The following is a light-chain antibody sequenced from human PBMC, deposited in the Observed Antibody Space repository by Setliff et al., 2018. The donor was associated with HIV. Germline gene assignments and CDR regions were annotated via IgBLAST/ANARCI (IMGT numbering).Light chain of an antibody. CDR3: SSYTSSGSYV. V-gene: IGLV2-14*01. CDR2: EVS. CDR1: SSDVGDYNY. Sequence: QSVLTQPASVSGSPGQSITISCTGTSSDVGDYNYVSWYQQHPGKPPKLMIYEVSNRPSGVSNRFSGSKSGNTASLTISGLQAEDEADYYCSSYTSSGSYVFGTGTKVTVL. J-gene: IGLJ1*01.